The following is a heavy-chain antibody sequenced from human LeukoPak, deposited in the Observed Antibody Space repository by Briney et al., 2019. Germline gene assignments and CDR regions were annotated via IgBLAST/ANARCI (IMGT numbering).Heavy chain of an antibody. CDR2: IYYSGST. CDR3: ARANTAMVTFDY. D-gene: IGHD5-18*01. CDR1: GGSISRYY. V-gene: IGHV4-59*01. J-gene: IGHJ4*02. Sequence: SETLSLTCTVSGGSISRYYWSWIRQPPGKGLEWIGYIYYSGSTNYNPSLKSRVTISVDTSKNQFSLKLSSVTAADTAVYYCARANTAMVTFDYWGQGTLVTVSS.